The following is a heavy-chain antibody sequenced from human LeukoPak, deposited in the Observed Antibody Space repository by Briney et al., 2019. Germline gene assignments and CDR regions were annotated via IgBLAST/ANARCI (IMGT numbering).Heavy chain of an antibody. Sequence: KPSETLSLTCTVSGGSISSYYWSWIRQPPGKGLEWIGYIYYSGSTNYNPSLKSRVTISVDTSKNQFSLKLSSVTAADTAVYYCERYSSSSPDYYYYYYMDVWGKGTTVTVSS. CDR1: GGSISSYY. J-gene: IGHJ6*03. V-gene: IGHV4-59*01. D-gene: IGHD6-6*01. CDR3: ERYSSSSPDYYYYYYMDV. CDR2: IYYSGST.